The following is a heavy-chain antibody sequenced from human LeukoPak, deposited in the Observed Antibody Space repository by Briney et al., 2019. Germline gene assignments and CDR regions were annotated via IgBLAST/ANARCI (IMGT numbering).Heavy chain of an antibody. CDR1: GGSFSGYY. J-gene: IGHJ4*02. CDR3: ARVVRAYYYFWSGQKLYFDY. V-gene: IGHV4-34*01. Sequence: SETLSLTCAVYGGSFSGYYWSWLRQPPGKGLEWIGEINHSGGTNYNPSLKSRVTISVDTSKNQFSLKLSSVTAADTAVYYCARVVRAYYYFWSGQKLYFDYWGQGTLVTVSS. CDR2: INHSGGT. D-gene: IGHD3-3*01.